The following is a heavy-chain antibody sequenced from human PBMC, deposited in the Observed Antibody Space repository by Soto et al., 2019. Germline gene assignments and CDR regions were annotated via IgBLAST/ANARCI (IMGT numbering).Heavy chain of an antibody. Sequence: EVQLVESGGGLVQPGGSLKLACLASGFPLSDSAIHWVRKASGKGLEWVGRIRSKTNNYATTYGAPVRGRFTLSRDDSRNMACLQMNNLESEDAAVYYCTSHAGGQVEHSFCYYIMDVWGKGTTVSVLS. J-gene: IGHJ6*04. V-gene: IGHV3-73*01. CDR2: IRSKTNNYAT. CDR3: TSHAGGQVEHSFCYYIMDV. D-gene: IGHD2-21*01. CDR1: GFPLSDSA.